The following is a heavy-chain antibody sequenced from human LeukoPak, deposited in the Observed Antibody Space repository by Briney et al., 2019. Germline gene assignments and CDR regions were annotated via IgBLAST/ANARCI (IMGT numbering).Heavy chain of an antibody. CDR2: INPSGGST. V-gene: IGHV1-46*01. CDR1: GYTFTSYY. CDR3: ARNTAMVSLGY. D-gene: IGHD5-18*01. Sequence: ASVKVSCKASGYTFTSYYMHWVRQAPGQGLEWMGIINPSGGSTSYAQKFQGRVTMTRDMSTSTVYMELSSLRSEDTAVYHCARNTAMVSLGYWGQGTLVTVSS. J-gene: IGHJ4*02.